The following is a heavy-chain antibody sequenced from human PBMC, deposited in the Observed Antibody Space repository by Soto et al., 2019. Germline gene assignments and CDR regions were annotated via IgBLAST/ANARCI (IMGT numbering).Heavy chain of an antibody. Sequence: SETLSLTCAVSGGSISSGGYSWSWIRQPPGKGLEWIGYIYHSGSTYYNPSLKSRVTISVDRSKNQFSLKLSSVTAADTAVYYCARSRITMIVVPSAFDIWGQGTMVTVSS. CDR3: ARSRITMIVVPSAFDI. J-gene: IGHJ3*02. CDR2: IYHSGST. CDR1: GGSISSGGYS. D-gene: IGHD3-22*01. V-gene: IGHV4-30-2*01.